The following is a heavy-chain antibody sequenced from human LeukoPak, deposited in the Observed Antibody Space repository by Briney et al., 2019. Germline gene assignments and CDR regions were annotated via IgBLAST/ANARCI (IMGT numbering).Heavy chain of an antibody. Sequence: SETLSLTCTVSGGSISSSSYYWGWIRQPPGKGLEWIGSIYYSGSTYYNPSLKSRVTISVDTSKNQFSLKLSSVTAADTAVYYCARRRDGYPRVDFDYWGQGTLVTISS. CDR2: IYYSGST. J-gene: IGHJ4*02. D-gene: IGHD5-24*01. CDR3: ARRRDGYPRVDFDY. CDR1: GGSISSSSYY. V-gene: IGHV4-39*01.